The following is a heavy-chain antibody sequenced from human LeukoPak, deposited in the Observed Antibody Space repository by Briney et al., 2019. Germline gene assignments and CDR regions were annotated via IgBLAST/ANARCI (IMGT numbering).Heavy chain of an antibody. J-gene: IGHJ4*02. CDR2: IYSDGNT. CDR1: GLTVRSNY. Sequence: GGSLRLSCAASGLTVRSNYMSWVRQAPGKGLEWVSVIYSDGNTYIADSVKGRFTMSRHTSKNTLYFQMNSLRAEDTAVYYCASYGGYSDFDYWGQGTLVTISS. V-gene: IGHV3-53*01. CDR3: ASYGGYSDFDY. D-gene: IGHD4-23*01.